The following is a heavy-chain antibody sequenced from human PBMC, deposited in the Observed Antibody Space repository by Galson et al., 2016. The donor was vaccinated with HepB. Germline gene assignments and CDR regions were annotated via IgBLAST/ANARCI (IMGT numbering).Heavy chain of an antibody. CDR3: ARHFSGSY. D-gene: IGHD3-22*01. Sequence: SLRLSCAASGFTFSRYAMSWVRQAPGKGLEWVSVISGSGDRRYYADSVKGRFTISRDNSKNALHLQMNSLRAEDTAMYFCARHFSGSYLGQGTLVTVSS. J-gene: IGHJ4*02. CDR1: GFTFSRYA. V-gene: IGHV3-23*01. CDR2: ISGSGDRR.